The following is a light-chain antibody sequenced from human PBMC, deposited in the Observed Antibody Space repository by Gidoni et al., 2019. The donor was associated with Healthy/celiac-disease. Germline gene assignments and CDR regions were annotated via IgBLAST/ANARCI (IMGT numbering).Light chain of an antibody. Sequence: QSALTPPASVSGSPGPSITISCTGTSSDVGGYNYVSWYQQHPGKAPKLMIYEVSNRPSGVSNRFSGSKSGNTASLTISGLQAEDEGDYYCSSYTSSSTEVFGTGTKVTVL. CDR2: EVS. J-gene: IGLJ1*01. CDR3: SSYTSSSTEV. CDR1: SSDVGGYNY. V-gene: IGLV2-14*01.